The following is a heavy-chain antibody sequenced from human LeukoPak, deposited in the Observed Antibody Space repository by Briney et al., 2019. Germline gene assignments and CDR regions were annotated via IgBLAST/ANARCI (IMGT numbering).Heavy chain of an antibody. CDR2: IYSTGST. CDR3: ARVREMATTNYFDY. D-gene: IGHD5-24*01. J-gene: IGHJ4*02. CDR1: GGSISSYY. V-gene: IGHV4-59*01. Sequence: SETLSLTCSVSGGSISSYYWSWIRQPPGKGLEWIGYIYSTGSTNYNPSLKSRVTISVDTSKNQFSLKLTSVTAADTAVYYCARVREMATTNYFDYWGQGTLVTVSS.